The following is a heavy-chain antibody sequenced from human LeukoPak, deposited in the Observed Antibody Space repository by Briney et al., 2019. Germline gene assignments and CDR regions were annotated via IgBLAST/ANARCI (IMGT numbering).Heavy chain of an antibody. D-gene: IGHD5-12*01. V-gene: IGHV1-8*03. J-gene: IGHJ4*02. CDR3: ARGLYSGYDYFDY. CDR2: MNPNSGNT. CDR1: GYTFTSYD. Sequence: GASVKVSCKASGYTFTSYDINWVRQATGQGLEWMGWMNPNSGNTGYAHKFQGRVTITRNTSISTAYMELSSLRSEDTAVYYCARGLYSGYDYFDYWGQGTLVTVSS.